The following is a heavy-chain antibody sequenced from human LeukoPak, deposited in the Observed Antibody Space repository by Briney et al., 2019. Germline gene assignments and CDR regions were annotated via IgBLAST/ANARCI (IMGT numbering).Heavy chain of an antibody. CDR2: ISSSSSYI. Sequence: GGSLRLSCAASGFTFSSYSMNWVRQAPGKGLEWVSSISSSSSYIYYADSVKGRFTISRDNAKNSLYLQMNSLRAEDTAVYYCARDVRRVYQLLKGDYYYYGMDVWGQGTTVTVSS. D-gene: IGHD2-2*01. V-gene: IGHV3-21*01. J-gene: IGHJ6*02. CDR1: GFTFSSYS. CDR3: ARDVRRVYQLLKGDYYYYGMDV.